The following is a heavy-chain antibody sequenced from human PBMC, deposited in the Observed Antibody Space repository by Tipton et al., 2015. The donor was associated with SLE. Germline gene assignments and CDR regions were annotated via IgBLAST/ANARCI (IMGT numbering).Heavy chain of an antibody. CDR1: GGSISGGGYY. J-gene: IGHJ4*02. CDR3: ASHRGLGAHPGY. V-gene: IGHV4-39*07. CDR2: INHSGST. D-gene: IGHD3/OR15-3a*01. Sequence: TLSLTCTVSGGSISGGGYYWSWIRQPPGKGLEWIGEINHSGSTNYNPSLKSRVTISVDTSKNQFSLKLSSVTAADTAVYYCASHRGLGAHPGYWGQGTLVTVSS.